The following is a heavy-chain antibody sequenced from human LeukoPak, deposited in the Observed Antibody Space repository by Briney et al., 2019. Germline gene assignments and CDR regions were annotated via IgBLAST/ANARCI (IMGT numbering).Heavy chain of an antibody. V-gene: IGHV3-48*01. D-gene: IGHD1-26*01. CDR3: AMGGSYYLDYYYYYGMDV. CDR1: GFTFSSYS. CDR2: ISSSSSTI. J-gene: IGHJ6*02. Sequence: GGSLRLSCAASGFTFSSYSMNWVRQAPGKGLEWVSYISSSSSTIYYADSVKGRFTISRDNAKNSLYLQMNSLRAEDTAVYYCAMGGSYYLDYYYYYGMDVWGQGTTVTVSS.